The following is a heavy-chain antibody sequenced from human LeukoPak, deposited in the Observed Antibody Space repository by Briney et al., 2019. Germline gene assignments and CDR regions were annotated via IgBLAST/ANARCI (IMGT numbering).Heavy chain of an antibody. CDR2: IKQDGSEK. Sequence: GGSLRLSCAASGFTFSSYWMSWVRQAPGKGLEWVANIKQDGSEKYYADSVKGRFTISRDNSKNTLYLQMNSLRAEDTAVYYCAKGSQTDAFDIWGQGTMVTVSS. V-gene: IGHV3-7*01. CDR3: AKGSQTDAFDI. J-gene: IGHJ3*02. D-gene: IGHD3-10*01. CDR1: GFTFSSYW.